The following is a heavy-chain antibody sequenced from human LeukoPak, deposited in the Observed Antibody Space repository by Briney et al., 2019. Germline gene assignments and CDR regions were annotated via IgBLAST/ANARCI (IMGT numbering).Heavy chain of an antibody. Sequence: GGSLRLSCAASGFTFSSYAMSWVRQAPGKGLEWVSAISGSGGSTCYADSVKGRFTISRDNSKNTLYLQMNSLRAEDTAVYYCAKDPTLLGAFDYWGQGTLVTVSS. CDR2: ISGSGGST. J-gene: IGHJ4*02. CDR1: GFTFSSYA. CDR3: AKDPTLLGAFDY. D-gene: IGHD7-27*01. V-gene: IGHV3-23*01.